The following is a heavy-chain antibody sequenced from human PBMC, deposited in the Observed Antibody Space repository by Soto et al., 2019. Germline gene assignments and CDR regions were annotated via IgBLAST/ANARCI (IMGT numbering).Heavy chain of an antibody. CDR3: ARTLVGATPADY. D-gene: IGHD1-26*01. V-gene: IGHV1-3*01. J-gene: IGHJ4*02. CDR2: INAGNGNT. CDR1: GYTFTSYA. Sequence: QVQLVQSGAEVKKPGASVKVSCKASGYTFTSYAMHWVRQAPGQRLEWMGWINAGNGNTKYSQKFQGRVTITRDTTASTAYMELSSLRTEDPAVYYCARTLVGATPADYWGQGTLVTVSS.